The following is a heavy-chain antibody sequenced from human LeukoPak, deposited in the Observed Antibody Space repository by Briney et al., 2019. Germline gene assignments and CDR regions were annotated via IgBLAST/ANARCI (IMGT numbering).Heavy chain of an antibody. J-gene: IGHJ6*03. CDR1: GYTFTSYG. Sequence: ASVKVSCKASGYTFTSYGINWVRQATGQGLEWMGWMNPNSGNTGYAQKFQGRVTMTRNTSISTAYMELSSLRSEDTAVYYCARESVPSEYYYYMDVWGKGTTVTVSS. D-gene: IGHD2-2*01. CDR2: MNPNSGNT. CDR3: ARESVPSEYYYYMDV. V-gene: IGHV1-8*01.